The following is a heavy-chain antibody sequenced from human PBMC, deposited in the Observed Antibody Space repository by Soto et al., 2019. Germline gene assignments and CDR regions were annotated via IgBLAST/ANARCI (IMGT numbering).Heavy chain of an antibody. D-gene: IGHD6-6*01. CDR1: GYTFTSYY. CDR3: TTRHYSSSSGTQFDY. Sequence: ASVKVSCKASGYTFTSYYMHWVRQAPGQGLEWMGIINPSGGSTSYAQKFQGRVTMTRDTSTSTVYMELSSLRSEDTAVYYCTTRHYSSSSGTQFDYWGQGTLVTVSS. CDR2: INPSGGST. J-gene: IGHJ4*02. V-gene: IGHV1-46*01.